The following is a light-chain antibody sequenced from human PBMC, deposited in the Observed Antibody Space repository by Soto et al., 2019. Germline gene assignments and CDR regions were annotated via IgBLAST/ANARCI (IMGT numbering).Light chain of an antibody. CDR3: QKYNSVPL. CDR2: AAS. Sequence: DIPMTQSPSSLSASVGDRVTITCRASQGISNYIAWYQQKPGKAPKLLISAASTLQSGVPSQFSGSGSGTDFTLTISSLQPEDVATYSCQKYNSVPLFGPGTKVDIK. CDR1: QGISNY. J-gene: IGKJ3*01. V-gene: IGKV1-27*01.